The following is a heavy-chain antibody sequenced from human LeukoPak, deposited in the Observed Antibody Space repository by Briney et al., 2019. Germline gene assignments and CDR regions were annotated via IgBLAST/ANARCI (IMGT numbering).Heavy chain of an antibody. J-gene: IGHJ3*02. Sequence: SETLSLACTVSGGSINTYNYYWDWVRQPPGKGLEWIGEIYHSGSTNYNPSLKSRVTISVDKSKNQFSLKLSSVTAADTAVYYCARELRSAFDIWGQGTMVTVSS. CDR3: ARELRSAFDI. V-gene: IGHV4-39*07. CDR1: GGSINTYNYY. CDR2: IYHSGST. D-gene: IGHD4-17*01.